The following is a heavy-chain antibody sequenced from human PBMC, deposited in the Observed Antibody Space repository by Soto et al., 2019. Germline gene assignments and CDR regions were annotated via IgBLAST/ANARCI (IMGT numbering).Heavy chain of an antibody. D-gene: IGHD3-16*01. CDR2: LKGDGSMT. V-gene: IGHV3-74*01. CDR1: GFTFSTYW. CDR3: ARGGLYAYYQDN. J-gene: IGHJ4*02. Sequence: EVQLVESGGGVVQPEESLRLSCTASGFTFSTYWMHWVRQAPGKGLVWLSRLKGDGSMTDYADSVKGRFNISRDNAENTLYLQMNGLRAEDTAIYYCARGGLYAYYQDNWGQGTLVTVSS.